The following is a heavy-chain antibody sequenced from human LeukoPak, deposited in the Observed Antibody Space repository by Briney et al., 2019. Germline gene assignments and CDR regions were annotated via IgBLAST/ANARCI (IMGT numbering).Heavy chain of an antibody. D-gene: IGHD1-14*01. Sequence: GGSLRLSCAASGFTFSDYYMGWIRQAPGKGLEWISYISSGGAMYYADSVKGRFTISRDNAKKSLYLQINDLRDEDTAVYYCVRDRTEALPAPFGHWGQGTLVTVSS. CDR3: VRDRTEALPAPFGH. J-gene: IGHJ1*01. CDR1: GFTFSDYY. V-gene: IGHV3-11*01. CDR2: ISSGGAM.